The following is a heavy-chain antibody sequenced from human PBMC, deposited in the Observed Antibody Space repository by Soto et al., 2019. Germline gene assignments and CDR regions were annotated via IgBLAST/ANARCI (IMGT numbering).Heavy chain of an antibody. Sequence: ASVKVSCKASGYTFTGYYMHWVRQAPGQGLEWMGWINPNSGGTNYAQKFQGRVTMTRDTSISTAYMELSRLRSDDTAVYYCASVQVAYDSSGHAVDYWGQGTLVTVSS. CDR3: ASVQVAYDSSGHAVDY. D-gene: IGHD3-22*01. V-gene: IGHV1-2*02. CDR1: GYTFTGYY. CDR2: INPNSGGT. J-gene: IGHJ4*02.